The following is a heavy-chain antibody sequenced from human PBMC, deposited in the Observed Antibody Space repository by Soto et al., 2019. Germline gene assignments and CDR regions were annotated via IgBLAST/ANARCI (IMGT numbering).Heavy chain of an antibody. D-gene: IGHD4-17*01. CDR2: IYWNDDK. CDR3: AHRPVTKIY. CDR1: GFSLRTSGVG. Sequence: SGPTLVNPTQTLTLTCTFSGFSLRTSGVGVGWIRQPPGKALEWLAIIYWNDDKRYSTSLKSRLIITKDTSKNQVVLTMTNMDPVDTATYYCAHRPVTKIYWGQGTLVTGSS. J-gene: IGHJ4*02. V-gene: IGHV2-5*01.